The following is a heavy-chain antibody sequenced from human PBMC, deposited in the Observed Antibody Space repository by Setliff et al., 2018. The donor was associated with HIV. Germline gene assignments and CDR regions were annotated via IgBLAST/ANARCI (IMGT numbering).Heavy chain of an antibody. CDR1: GGTFSSYA. D-gene: IGHD6-6*01. V-gene: IGHV1-69*05. CDR3: ARSSIAARNGAFDI. J-gene: IGHJ3*02. Sequence: SVKVSCKASGGTFSSYAISWVRQAPGQGLEWMGGITPIFGTANYAQKFQGRVTITTDESTSTAYMELSSLRSEDTAVYYCARSSIAARNGAFDIWGQGTMVTVSS. CDR2: ITPIFGTA.